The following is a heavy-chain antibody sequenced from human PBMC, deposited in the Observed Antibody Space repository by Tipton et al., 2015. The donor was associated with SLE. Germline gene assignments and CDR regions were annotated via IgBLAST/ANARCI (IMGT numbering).Heavy chain of an antibody. CDR1: GGSFSGYY. D-gene: IGHD2-8*01. J-gene: IGHJ6*03. V-gene: IGHV4-34*01. Sequence: TLSLTCAVYGGSFSGYYWSWIRQPPGKGLEWIGEINHSGSTNYNPSLKSRVTISVDTSKNQFSLKLSSVTAADTAVYYCARESFTNDFYYYMDVWGKGTTVTVSS. CDR2: INHSGST. CDR3: ARESFTNDFYYYMDV.